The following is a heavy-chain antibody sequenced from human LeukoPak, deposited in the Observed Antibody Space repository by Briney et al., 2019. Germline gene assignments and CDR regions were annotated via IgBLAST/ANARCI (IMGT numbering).Heavy chain of an antibody. CDR1: GFTFSSYG. J-gene: IGHJ4*02. Sequence: PGGSLRLSCAASGFTFSSYGMHWVRQAPGKGLEWVAVIWYDGSNKYYADSVKGRFTISRDNSKNTLYLQMNSLRAEDTAVYYCAREGAYYDSSGYPGDYWGQGTLVTVSS. D-gene: IGHD3-22*01. V-gene: IGHV3-33*01. CDR2: IWYDGSNK. CDR3: AREGAYYDSSGYPGDY.